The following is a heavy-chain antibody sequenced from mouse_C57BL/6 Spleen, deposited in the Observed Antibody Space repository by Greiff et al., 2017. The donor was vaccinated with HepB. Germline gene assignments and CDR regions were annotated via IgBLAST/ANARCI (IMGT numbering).Heavy chain of an antibody. CDR1: GYTFTSYW. Sequence: VQLQQPGAELVMPGASVKLSCKASGYTFTSYWMHWVKQRPGQGLEWIGEIDPSDSYTNYNQKFKGKSTLTVDKSSSTAYMQLSSLTSEDSAVYYCARVITTVVATSPYYFDYWGQGTTLTVSS. V-gene: IGHV1-69*01. CDR3: ARVITTVVATSPYYFDY. CDR2: IDPSDSYT. D-gene: IGHD1-1*01. J-gene: IGHJ2*01.